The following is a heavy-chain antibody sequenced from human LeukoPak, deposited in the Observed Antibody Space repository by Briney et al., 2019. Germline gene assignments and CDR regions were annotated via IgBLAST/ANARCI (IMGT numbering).Heavy chain of an antibody. V-gene: IGHV3-15*01. CDR3: TTDNWNIEAFDI. Sequence: PGGSLRLSCAASGFTFSNAWMSWVRQAPGKGLEWVGRIKSKTDGGTTDYAAPVKGRFTISRDDSKNTLYLQMNSLKTEDTAVYYCTTDNWNIEAFDIWGQGTMVTVSS. CDR1: GFTFSNAW. CDR2: IKSKTDGGTT. J-gene: IGHJ3*02. D-gene: IGHD1-1*01.